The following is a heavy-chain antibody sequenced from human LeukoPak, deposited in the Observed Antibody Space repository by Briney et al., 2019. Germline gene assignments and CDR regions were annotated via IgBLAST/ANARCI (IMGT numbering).Heavy chain of an antibody. Sequence: SQTLSLTCTVSGGSISSGGYYWSWIRQHPGKGLEWIGYIYYSGSTYYNPSLKSRVTISVDTSKNQFSLKLSSVTAADTAVYYCARSRYSSSLDWFDPWGQGTLVTVSS. J-gene: IGHJ5*02. V-gene: IGHV4-31*03. D-gene: IGHD6-13*01. CDR1: GGSISSGGYY. CDR3: ARSRYSSSLDWFDP. CDR2: IYYSGST.